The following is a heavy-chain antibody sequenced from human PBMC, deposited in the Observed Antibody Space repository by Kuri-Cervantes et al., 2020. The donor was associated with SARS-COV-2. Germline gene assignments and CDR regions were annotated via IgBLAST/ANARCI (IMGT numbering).Heavy chain of an antibody. CDR2: ISGSGGST. CDR1: GFTFSSYA. Sequence: GGSLRLSCAASGFTFSSYAMSWVRQAPGKGLEWVSAISGSGGSTYYADSVKGRFTISRDNSKNTLYLQMNSLRAEDTAVYYCAKAPRPHWDGGNSGDYWGHGTLVTVSS. D-gene: IGHD4-23*01. V-gene: IGHV3-23*01. CDR3: AKAPRPHWDGGNSGDY. J-gene: IGHJ4*01.